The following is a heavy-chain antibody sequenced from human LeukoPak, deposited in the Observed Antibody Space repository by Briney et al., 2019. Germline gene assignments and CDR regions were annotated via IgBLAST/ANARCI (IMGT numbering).Heavy chain of an antibody. J-gene: IGHJ4*02. V-gene: IGHV4-4*07. CDR2: IYPSGST. CDR3: ARDRSGYSEYYFDY. Sequence: PSETLSLTCTVSGGPISTYCWSWIRQPAGKGLEWIGRIYPSGSTFYNPSLKSRVTISIDKSKNQFFLNLTSVTAADTALYYCARDRSGYSEYYFDYWGQGSLVTVSS. D-gene: IGHD5-18*01. CDR1: GGPISTYC.